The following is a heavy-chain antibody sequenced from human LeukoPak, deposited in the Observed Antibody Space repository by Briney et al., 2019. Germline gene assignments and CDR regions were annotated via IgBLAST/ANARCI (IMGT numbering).Heavy chain of an antibody. J-gene: IGHJ6*03. CDR1: GGSISGYY. CDR2: IYTNGIT. D-gene: IGHD6-13*01. Sequence: SETLSLTCAVSGGSISGYYWTWIWQTPGKGLEWIGNIYTNGITDYNPSLKSRVTISVDMSKNQFSLRLSSVTAADTAVYYCATAAAPGIFYYMDVWGKGTTVTVSS. V-gene: IGHV4-4*09. CDR3: ATAAAPGIFYYMDV.